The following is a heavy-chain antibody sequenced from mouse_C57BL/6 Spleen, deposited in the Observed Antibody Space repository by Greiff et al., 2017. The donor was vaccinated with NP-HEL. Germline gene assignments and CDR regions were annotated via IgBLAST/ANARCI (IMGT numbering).Heavy chain of an antibody. CDR3: ATDLDY. V-gene: IGHV1-50*01. CDR2: IDPSDSYT. J-gene: IGHJ2*01. Sequence: QVQLQQPGAELVKPGASVKLSCKASGYTFTSYWMQWVKQRPGQGLEWIGEIDPSDSYTNYNQKFKGKATLTVDTSSSTAYMQLSSLTSEDSAVCYCATDLDYWGQGTTLTVSS. CDR1: GYTFTSYW.